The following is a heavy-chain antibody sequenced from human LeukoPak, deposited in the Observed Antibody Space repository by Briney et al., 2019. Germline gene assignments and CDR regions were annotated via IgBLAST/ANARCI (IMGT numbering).Heavy chain of an antibody. CDR1: GGSISSYY. J-gene: IGHJ4*02. V-gene: IGHV4-59*01. Sequence: PSETLSLTCTVSGGSISSYYWSWIRQPRGKGREWIGYIYYSGTTNYNPSLKSRVTISVDTSKTQFSLKLSSVTAADTAVYYCARGVYIAAAQYGYWGQGTLITVSS. D-gene: IGHD6-13*01. CDR3: ARGVYIAAAQYGY. CDR2: IYYSGTT.